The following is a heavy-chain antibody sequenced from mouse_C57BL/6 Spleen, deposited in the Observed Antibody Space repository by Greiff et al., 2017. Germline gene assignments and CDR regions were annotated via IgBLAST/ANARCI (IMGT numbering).Heavy chain of an antibody. Sequence: VQLQQPGAELVKPGASVKMSCKASGYTFTSYWLTWVKQRPGQGLEWIGDIYPGSGSTNYTENFKSKVTLTVDTSTSTGYMQLSSLTSEDSAVYYCARRGYSSCDGFAYWGQGTLVTVSA. J-gene: IGHJ3*01. CDR1: GYTFTSYW. V-gene: IGHV1-55*01. D-gene: IGHD1-1*01. CDR3: ARRGYSSCDGFAY. CDR2: IYPGSGST.